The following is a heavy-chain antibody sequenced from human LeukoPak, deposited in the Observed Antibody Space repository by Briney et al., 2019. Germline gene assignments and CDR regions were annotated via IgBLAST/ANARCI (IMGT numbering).Heavy chain of an antibody. CDR3: ARGGNSSPKGRPSHSWYFDL. D-gene: IGHD6-13*01. V-gene: IGHV4-34*01. CDR1: GGSFSGYY. J-gene: IGHJ2*01. CDR2: INHSGST. Sequence: NASETLSLTCAVYGGSFSGYYWSWIRQPPGKRLEWIGEINHSGSTNYNPSLKSRVTISIDTSKKQFSLKLSSVTAADTAVYYCARGGNSSPKGRPSHSWYFDLWGRGTPVTVSS.